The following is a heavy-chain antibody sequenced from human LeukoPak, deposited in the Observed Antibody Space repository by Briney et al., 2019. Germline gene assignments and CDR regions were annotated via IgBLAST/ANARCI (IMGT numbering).Heavy chain of an antibody. V-gene: IGHV1-69*13. CDR2: IIPIFGTA. Sequence: GASVKVSCTASEGTFSSYAISWVRQAPGQGLEWMGGIIPIFGTANYAQKFQGRVTITADESTSTAYMELSSLRSEDTAVYYCARDPPIGGYDSGSGYWGQGTLVTVSS. J-gene: IGHJ4*02. D-gene: IGHD5-12*01. CDR1: EGTFSSYA. CDR3: ARDPPIGGYDSGSGY.